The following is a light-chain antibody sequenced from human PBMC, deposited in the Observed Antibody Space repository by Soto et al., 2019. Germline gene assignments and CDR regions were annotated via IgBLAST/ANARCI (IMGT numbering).Light chain of an antibody. CDR2: GAS. CDR1: QSVSSSY. V-gene: IGKV3-20*01. Sequence: EIVLTQSPGTLSLSPGERATLSCRASQSVSSSYLAWYQQKPCQAPRLLLYGASSRATGIPDRFSGSGSGTDFTLTLSRLEPEDCAVYYCQQYGSSPPTTFGQGTNVEIK. J-gene: IGKJ1*01. CDR3: QQYGSSPPTT.